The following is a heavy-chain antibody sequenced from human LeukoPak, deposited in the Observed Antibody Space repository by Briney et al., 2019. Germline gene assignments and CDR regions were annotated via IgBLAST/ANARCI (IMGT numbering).Heavy chain of an antibody. J-gene: IGHJ4*02. V-gene: IGHV4-34*01. CDR3: ARGRLQQCSGGSCSFDY. CDR1: GGSFNGYY. CDR2: INHSGST. D-gene: IGHD2-15*01. Sequence: TSETLSLTCAVYGGSFNGYYWSWIRQPPGKGLEWIGEINHSGSTNYNPSLKSRVTISVDTSKNQFSLKLSSVTAADTAVYYCARGRLQQCSGGSCSFDYWGQGTLVTVSS.